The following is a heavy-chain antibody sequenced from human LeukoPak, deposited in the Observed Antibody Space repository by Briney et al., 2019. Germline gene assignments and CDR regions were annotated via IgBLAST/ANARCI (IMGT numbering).Heavy chain of an antibody. V-gene: IGHV1-2*02. Sequence: ASVKVSCKASGYTFTGYYMHWVRQAPGQGLEWMGWINPNSAGTNYAQKFQGRVTMTRDTSISTAYMELSRLRSDDTAVYYCARDTNKGYCSGGSCYSDSYYYGMDVWGQGTTVTVSS. D-gene: IGHD2-15*01. CDR1: GYTFTGYY. CDR2: INPNSAGT. J-gene: IGHJ6*02. CDR3: ARDTNKGYCSGGSCYSDSYYYGMDV.